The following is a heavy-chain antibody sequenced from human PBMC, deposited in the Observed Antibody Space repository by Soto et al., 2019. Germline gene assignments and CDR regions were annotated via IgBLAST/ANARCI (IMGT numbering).Heavy chain of an antibody. Sequence: SETLSLTCTISGGAIGSHYWTWIRQPAGKGLEWIGRIYSSGSTQYNPSLQSRVTMSLDTSKNQFSLRLESVTAADTAVYYCARGQRFSDWFDPWGQGNLVTVSS. CDR3: ARGQRFSDWFDP. V-gene: IGHV4-4*07. J-gene: IGHJ5*02. CDR2: IYSSGST. CDR1: GGAIGSHY. D-gene: IGHD3-3*01.